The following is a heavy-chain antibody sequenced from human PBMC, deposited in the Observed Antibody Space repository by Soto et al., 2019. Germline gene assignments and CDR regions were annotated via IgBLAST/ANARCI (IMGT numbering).Heavy chain of an antibody. CDR2: INPSGGST. CDR3: ARDRSHY. J-gene: IGHJ4*02. Sequence: QVQLVQSGAEVKKPGASVKVSCKASGYTFTSYYMHWVRQAPGQGLEWMGIINPSGGSTSYAQKFQGSVTMTRDTSTSRVYIELSSLRSDDTAVYYCARDRSHYWGQGTLVTVSS. CDR1: GYTFTSYY. V-gene: IGHV1-46*01.